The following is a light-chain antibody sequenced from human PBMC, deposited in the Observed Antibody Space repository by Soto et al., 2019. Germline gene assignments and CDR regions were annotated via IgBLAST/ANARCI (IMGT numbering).Light chain of an antibody. CDR1: QVINSY. Sequence: DIQLTQSPSFLSASVGERVTITCRARQVINSYLAWYQQKPGKAPKLLIYAASTLPSGVPSRFSGSVSGTEFTLKITSLQPEDFATYYCQQLNSSPQTVGQGTKLEIK. CDR2: AAS. CDR3: QQLNSSPQT. V-gene: IGKV1-9*01. J-gene: IGKJ2*01.